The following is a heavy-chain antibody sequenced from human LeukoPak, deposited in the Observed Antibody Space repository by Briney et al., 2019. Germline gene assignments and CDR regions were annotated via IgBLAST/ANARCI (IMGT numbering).Heavy chain of an antibody. D-gene: IGHD3-22*01. CDR2: MNSAGTTI. V-gene: IGHV3-74*01. J-gene: IGHJ4*02. CDR3: ARSAYLDSSGYYFDF. Sequence: GGSLRLSCAASGFTISGFWMHWVRQVPGEGLVWVARMNSAGTTINYADSVKGRFTISRDNSKITVSLQMNSLSADDTAVYYCARSAYLDSSGYYFDFWGQGTLVTVSS. CDR1: GFTISGFW.